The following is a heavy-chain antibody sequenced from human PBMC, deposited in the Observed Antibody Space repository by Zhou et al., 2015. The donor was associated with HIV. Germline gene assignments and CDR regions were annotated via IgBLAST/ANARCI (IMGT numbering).Heavy chain of an antibody. CDR2: IWYDGSNN. CDR3: ARDRGDCPVPERAIPTTTWTT. CDR1: GFTFSSYG. D-gene: IGHD2-21*01. V-gene: IGHV3-33*01. Sequence: QVQLVESGGGVVQPGRSLRLSCAASGFTFSSYGMHWVRQAPGKGLEWVALIWYDGSNNINADSVKGRFTISRDNSKNMLFLQMNDLKAEDTAMYHCARDRGDCPVPERAIPTTTWTTWGQGALVIRL. J-gene: IGHJ5*02.